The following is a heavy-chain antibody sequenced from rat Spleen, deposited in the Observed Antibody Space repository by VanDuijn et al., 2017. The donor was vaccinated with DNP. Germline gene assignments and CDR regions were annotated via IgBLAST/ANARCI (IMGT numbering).Heavy chain of an antibody. CDR1: GFTFSDYA. Sequence: EVQLVESGGGLVQPGRSLKLSCAASGFTFSDYAMAWVRQAPKKGLEWVATIIYDGSSTYYRDSVKGRFTISRDNAKSTLYLQMDSLRSEDTATYYCASLTIAAIDWYFDFWGPGTMVTVSS. CDR3: ASLTIAAIDWYFDF. V-gene: IGHV5-17*01. CDR2: IIYDGSST. J-gene: IGHJ1*01. D-gene: IGHD1-2*01.